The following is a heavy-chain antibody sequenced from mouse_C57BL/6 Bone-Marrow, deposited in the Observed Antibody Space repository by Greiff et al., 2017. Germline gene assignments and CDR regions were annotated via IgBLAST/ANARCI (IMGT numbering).Heavy chain of an antibody. CDR3: AREGDYYGSLYFDV. CDR1: GYSFTGYY. J-gene: IGHJ1*03. Sequence: EVHLVASGPELVKPGASVKISCKASGYSFTGYYMNWVKQSPEKSLEWIGEINPSTGGTTYNQKFKAKATLTVDKSSSTAYMQLKSLTSEDSAVYYCAREGDYYGSLYFDVWGTGTTVTVSS. D-gene: IGHD1-1*01. CDR2: INPSTGGT. V-gene: IGHV1-42*01.